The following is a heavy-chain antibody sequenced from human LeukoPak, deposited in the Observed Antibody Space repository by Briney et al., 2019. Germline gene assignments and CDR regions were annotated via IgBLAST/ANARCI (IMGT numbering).Heavy chain of an antibody. D-gene: IGHD3-16*02. J-gene: IGHJ4*02. CDR2: IIPIFGTA. V-gene: IGHV1-69*05. CDR3: ASGKPYVWGSYRYNRLDY. Sequence: SVKVSCKASGGTFSSYAISWVRQAPGQGLEWMGRIIPIFGTANYAQKFQGRVTITTDESTSTAYMELSSLRSEDTAVYYCASGKPYVWGSYRYNRLDYWGQGTLVTVSS. CDR1: GGTFSSYA.